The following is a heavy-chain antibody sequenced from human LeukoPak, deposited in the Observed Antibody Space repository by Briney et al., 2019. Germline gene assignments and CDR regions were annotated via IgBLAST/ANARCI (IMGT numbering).Heavy chain of an antibody. V-gene: IGHV3-30*02. CDR2: IRYDGSNK. CDR3: AKDQDEYSYGYYGN. CDR1: GFTFSSYG. Sequence: PGGSLRLSCAASGFTFSSYGMHWVRQAPGKGLEWVAFIRYDGSNKYYADSVKGRFTISRDNSKNTLYLQMNSLRAEDTAVYYCAKDQDEYSYGYYGNWGQGTLVTVSS. D-gene: IGHD5-18*01. J-gene: IGHJ4*02.